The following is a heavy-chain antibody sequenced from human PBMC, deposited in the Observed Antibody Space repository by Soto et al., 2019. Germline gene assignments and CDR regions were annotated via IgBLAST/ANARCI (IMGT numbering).Heavy chain of an antibody. V-gene: IGHV1-18*04. CDR2: ISAYNGNT. CDR1: GYTFTSYG. D-gene: IGHD6-19*01. Sequence: QVQLVQSGAEVKKPGASVKVSCKASGYTFTSYGISWVRQAPGQGLEWMGWISAYNGNTNYAQKLQGRVTMTTDTYTSTAYMELRSLRSDDTAVYYCARDYGDSSGWYAVFLGYYGMDVWGQGTTVTVSS. J-gene: IGHJ6*02. CDR3: ARDYGDSSGWYAVFLGYYGMDV.